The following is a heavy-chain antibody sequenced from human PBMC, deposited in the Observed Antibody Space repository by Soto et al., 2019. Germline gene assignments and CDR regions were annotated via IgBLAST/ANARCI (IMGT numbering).Heavy chain of an antibody. CDR1: GYTFTSYD. D-gene: IGHD2-15*01. V-gene: IGHV1-8*01. CDR2: MNPNSGNT. Sequence: QVQLVQSGAEVKKPGASVKVSCKASGYTFTSYDINWVRQATGQGLEWMGWMNPNSGNTGYAQKFQGRVTMTRNTYISTAYMELSSLRSEDTAVYYCARVGVVVAARYYYYGMDVWGQGTTVTVSS. J-gene: IGHJ6*02. CDR3: ARVGVVVAARYYYYGMDV.